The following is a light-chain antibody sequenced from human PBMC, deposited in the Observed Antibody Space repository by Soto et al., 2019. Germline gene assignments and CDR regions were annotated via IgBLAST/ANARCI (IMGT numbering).Light chain of an antibody. CDR3: QQYSSYSPLT. V-gene: IGKV1-16*01. CDR2: AAS. CDR1: QDIRNY. Sequence: DIQMTQSPSSLSPSVXARVTITCXXSQDIRNYLNWYQQKPGKAPKLLIYAASSLQSGVPSRFSGSGSGTEFTLTIASVQPEDFATYYCQQYSSYSPLTFGGGTKV. J-gene: IGKJ4*01.